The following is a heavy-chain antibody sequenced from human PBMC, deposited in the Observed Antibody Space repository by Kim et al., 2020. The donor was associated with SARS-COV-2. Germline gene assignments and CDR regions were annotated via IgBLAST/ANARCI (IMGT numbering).Heavy chain of an antibody. CDR2: IYYSGST. CDR3: GRDAGGGSGSYYRYVEY. V-gene: IGHV4-31*03. Sequence: SETLSLTCTVSGGSINNGIYYWSWIRQHPGKGLEWIGYIYYSGSTYYNPSLESRVTISVDTSKNQFSLKLSSVTAADTAVYYCGRDAGGGSGSYYRYVEYCGQGTLVTVSS. CDR1: GGSINNGIYY. D-gene: IGHD3-10*01. J-gene: IGHJ4*02.